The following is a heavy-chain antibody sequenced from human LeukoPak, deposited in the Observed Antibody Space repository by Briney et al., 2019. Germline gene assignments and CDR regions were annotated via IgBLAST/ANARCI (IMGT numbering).Heavy chain of an antibody. Sequence: PSETLSLTCTVSGGSISSSSYYWGWIRQPPGKGLEWIGSIYYSGSTYYNPSLKSRVTISVDTSKNQFSLKLSSVTAADTAVYYCARDWGVPAAMGYYYYMDVWGKGTTVTVSS. CDR3: ARDWGVPAAMGYYYYMDV. CDR2: IYYSGST. CDR1: GGSISSSSYY. J-gene: IGHJ6*03. V-gene: IGHV4-39*07. D-gene: IGHD2-2*01.